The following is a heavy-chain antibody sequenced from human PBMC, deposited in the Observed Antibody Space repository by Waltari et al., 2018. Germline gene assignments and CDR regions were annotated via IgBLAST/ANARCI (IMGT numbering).Heavy chain of an antibody. J-gene: IGHJ4*02. D-gene: IGHD3-10*01. Sequence: QVQLQESGPGLVKPSETLSLTCAVSNFYISNGYYWGWIRQPPGKGLEWIGSMYYRGTTYYNPSLKGRVTISVDTSRNNLFLNLNSVTAADTAVYYCARDVEGDGVLYGSPRRFDYWGQGILVTVSS. CDR3: ARDVEGDGVLYGSPRRFDY. CDR2: MYYRGTT. CDR1: NFYISNGYY. V-gene: IGHV4-38-2*02.